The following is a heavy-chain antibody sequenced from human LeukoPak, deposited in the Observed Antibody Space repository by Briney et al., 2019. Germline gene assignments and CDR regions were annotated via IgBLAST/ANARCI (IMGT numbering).Heavy chain of an antibody. V-gene: IGHV3-7*04. CDR3: AREIPQQLVAMDV. CDR1: GFTFSTYW. D-gene: IGHD6-13*01. J-gene: IGHJ6*02. CDR2: IKEDGTGK. Sequence: GGSLRLSCVASGFTFSTYWMSGVRQAPGKGLEWLANIKEDGTGKNHVDSVKGRFTISRDNAKNSLYLEMNGLRAEDTAVYYCAREIPQQLVAMDVWGQGTTVTVSS.